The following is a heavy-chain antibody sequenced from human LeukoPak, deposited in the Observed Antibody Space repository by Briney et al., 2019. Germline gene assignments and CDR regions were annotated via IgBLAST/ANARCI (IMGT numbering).Heavy chain of an antibody. CDR3: ARARRGGSGNLYYYYYYYMDV. CDR2: IYSGGST. J-gene: IGHJ6*03. Sequence: GGSLRLSCAASGFTVSSNYMSWVRQAPGKGLEWVSVIYSGGSTYYADSVKGRFTISRDNSKNTLYLQMNSLRAEDTAVYYCARARRGGSGNLYYYYYYYMDVWGKGTTVTVSS. D-gene: IGHD3-10*01. CDR1: GFTVSSNY. V-gene: IGHV3-53*01.